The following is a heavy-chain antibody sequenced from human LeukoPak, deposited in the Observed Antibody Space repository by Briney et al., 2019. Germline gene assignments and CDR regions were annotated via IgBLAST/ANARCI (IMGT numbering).Heavy chain of an antibody. Sequence: GGSLRLSCAASGFTFSSYWMHWVRQAPGKGLVWVSRINSDGSSTSYADSVKGRFTISRDNAKKLLYLQMNRLRDEDTAVYYCARDLPQYCSGGSCYAGMDVWGKGTTVTVSS. V-gene: IGHV3-74*01. CDR2: INSDGSST. CDR1: GFTFSSYW. J-gene: IGHJ6*04. CDR3: ARDLPQYCSGGSCYAGMDV. D-gene: IGHD2-15*01.